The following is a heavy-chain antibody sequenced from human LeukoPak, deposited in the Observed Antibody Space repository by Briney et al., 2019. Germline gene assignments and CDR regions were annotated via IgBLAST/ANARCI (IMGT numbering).Heavy chain of an antibody. Sequence: PGGSLRLSCAASGFTFSSYSMNWVHQAPGNGLGWVSYISSSRSTIYYADSVKGRFTISRDNDNNSLYLQMNSLRADDTAVYYCARDSAPYDYVWGSYRLGDAFDIWGQGTMVTVSS. CDR2: ISSSRSTI. CDR1: GFTFSSYS. CDR3: ARDSAPYDYVWGSYRLGDAFDI. J-gene: IGHJ3*02. V-gene: IGHV3-48*01. D-gene: IGHD3-16*02.